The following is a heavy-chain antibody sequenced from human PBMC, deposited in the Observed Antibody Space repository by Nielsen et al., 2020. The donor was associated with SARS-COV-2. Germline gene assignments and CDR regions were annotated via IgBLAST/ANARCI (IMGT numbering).Heavy chain of an antibody. Sequence: GGSLRLSCAASGFTFTSYGMHWVRQAPGKGLEWVAIIWYDGSKKYYADSVNGRFTISRDNSKNTLYLQMNSLRGEGTAVYYCARESGVGELLGVSFDYWGQGTLVTVSS. CDR2: IWYDGSKK. CDR3: ARESGVGELLGVSFDY. J-gene: IGHJ4*02. D-gene: IGHD3-10*01. V-gene: IGHV3-33*01. CDR1: GFTFTSYG.